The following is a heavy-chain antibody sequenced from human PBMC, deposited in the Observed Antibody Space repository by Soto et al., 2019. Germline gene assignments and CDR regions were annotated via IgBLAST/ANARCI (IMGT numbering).Heavy chain of an antibody. CDR1: GFTFSSYW. CDR2: INSDGSST. Sequence: GGSLRLSCAASGFTFSSYWMHWVRQAPGKGLVWVSRINSDGSSTSYADSVKGRFTISRDNAKNTLYLQMNSLRAEDTAVYYCARATPDDKEPEWLPGNYYYYYGMDVWGQGTTVTVSS. D-gene: IGHD3-3*01. V-gene: IGHV3-74*01. CDR3: ARATPDDKEPEWLPGNYYYYYGMDV. J-gene: IGHJ6*02.